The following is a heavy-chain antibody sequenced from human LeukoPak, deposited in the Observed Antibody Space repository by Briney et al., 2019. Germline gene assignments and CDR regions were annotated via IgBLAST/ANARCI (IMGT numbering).Heavy chain of an antibody. D-gene: IGHD3-16*01. CDR1: GLTFSNAW. Sequence: PGESLRLSCAASGLTFSNAWVSWVRQAPGEGLEWVGRIKRKTDGETTEYVAPVKGRFTISRDDSKNTLYLQMNSLKTEDTGVYYCATASSGLFYWGQGTLVTVSS. CDR2: IKRKTDGETT. V-gene: IGHV3-15*01. CDR3: ATASSGLFY. J-gene: IGHJ4*02.